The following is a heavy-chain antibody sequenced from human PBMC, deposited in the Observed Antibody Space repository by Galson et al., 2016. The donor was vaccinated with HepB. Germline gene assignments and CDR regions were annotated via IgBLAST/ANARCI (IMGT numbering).Heavy chain of an antibody. CDR1: GGSISTSA. CDR2: VIPVLVKA. Sequence: SCKASGGSISTSAISWVRQAPGQGLAWKGGVIPVLVKADYAQTFPRRVTIVADKSIDTVTLEVTSLTTEDTAVYYCARGVHHLVLMPSWGMDVWGQGTTVTVSS. J-gene: IGHJ6*02. V-gene: IGHV1-69*10. CDR3: ARGVHHLVLMPSWGMDV. D-gene: IGHD3-9*01.